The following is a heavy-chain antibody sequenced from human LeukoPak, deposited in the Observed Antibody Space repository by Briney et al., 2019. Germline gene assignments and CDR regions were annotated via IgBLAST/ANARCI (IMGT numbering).Heavy chain of an antibody. D-gene: IGHD6-6*01. Sequence: GGSLRLSCAASGFTVTSNHMSWVRQAPGKGLEWVSIIYTGGTTHYADSLKDRFTISRDDSKNTLYLQMNSLRAEDTAVYYCARDSSSYYFDYWGQGTLVTVSS. CDR2: IYTGGTT. J-gene: IGHJ4*02. CDR3: ARDSSSYYFDY. V-gene: IGHV3-66*01. CDR1: GFTVTSNH.